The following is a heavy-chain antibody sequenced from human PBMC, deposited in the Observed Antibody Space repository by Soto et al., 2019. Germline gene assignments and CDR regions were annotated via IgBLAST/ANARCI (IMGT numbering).Heavy chain of an antibody. D-gene: IGHD5-18*01. CDR3: ARAQKLWPRSYYYGMDV. Sequence: SETLSLTCAVYGGSFSGYYWSWIRQPPGKGLEWIGEINHSGSTNYNPSLKSRVTISVDTSKNQFSLKLSSVTAADTAVYYCARAQKLWPRSYYYGMDVWGQGTTVTVSS. V-gene: IGHV4-34*01. J-gene: IGHJ6*02. CDR1: GGSFSGYY. CDR2: INHSGST.